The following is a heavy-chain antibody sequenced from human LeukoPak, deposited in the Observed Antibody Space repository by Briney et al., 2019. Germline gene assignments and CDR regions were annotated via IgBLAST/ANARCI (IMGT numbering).Heavy chain of an antibody. Sequence: SQTLSLTXAVYGYSISSGYYWGWIRQPPGKGLEWIGSIYHSGSTYYNPSLKSRVTISVDTSKNQSSLKLSSVTAADTAVYYCALQTRIRWFDPWGQGTLVTVSS. D-gene: IGHD4-11*01. CDR1: GYSISSGYY. CDR2: IYHSGST. CDR3: ALQTRIRWFDP. J-gene: IGHJ5*02. V-gene: IGHV4-38-2*01.